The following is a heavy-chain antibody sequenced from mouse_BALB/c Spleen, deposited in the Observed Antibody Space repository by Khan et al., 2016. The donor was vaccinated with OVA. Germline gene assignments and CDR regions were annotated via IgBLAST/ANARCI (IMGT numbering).Heavy chain of an antibody. CDR3: ARGGGGDRFAY. J-gene: IGHJ3*01. Sequence: QVQLKESGAELVRPGVSVKISCKGSGYTFTDFTMHWVKQSHAKSLAWIGVVNTYYGDATYNQKFKGKATMTVDKSSTTAYMELARLTSEDSAIFYCARGGGGDRFAYWGQGTLVTVSA. CDR2: VNTYYGDA. V-gene: IGHV1S137*01. CDR1: GYTFTDFT.